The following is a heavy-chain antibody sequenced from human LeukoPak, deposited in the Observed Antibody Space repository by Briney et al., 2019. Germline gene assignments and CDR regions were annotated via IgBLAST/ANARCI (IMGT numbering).Heavy chain of an antibody. Sequence: ASVKVSCKASGGTFNSYAITWVRQAPGQGLEWMGGIIPLFNTANYARKFQGRVTITADESTTTAYMELSSLRSEDTAVYYCARGIKLWFYFDSWGQGTLVTVSS. CDR2: IIPLFNTA. CDR3: ARGIKLWFYFDS. CDR1: GGTFNSYA. D-gene: IGHD5-18*01. V-gene: IGHV1-69*13. J-gene: IGHJ4*02.